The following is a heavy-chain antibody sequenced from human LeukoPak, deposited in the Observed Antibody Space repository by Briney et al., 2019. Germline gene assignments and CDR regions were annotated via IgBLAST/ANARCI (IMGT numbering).Heavy chain of an antibody. J-gene: IGHJ3*02. CDR1: GFTFSSYA. D-gene: IGHD3-22*01. Sequence: PGGSLRLSCAASGFTFSSYAMSWVRQAPGKGLEWVSSISDRGGNTYSADSVKGRFTISRDNSKNTLYLQMNSLKTEDTAVYFCATDDYYENTPLGLDSFDIWGQGTMVTVSS. V-gene: IGHV3-23*01. CDR2: ISDRGGNT. CDR3: ATDDYYENTPLGLDSFDI.